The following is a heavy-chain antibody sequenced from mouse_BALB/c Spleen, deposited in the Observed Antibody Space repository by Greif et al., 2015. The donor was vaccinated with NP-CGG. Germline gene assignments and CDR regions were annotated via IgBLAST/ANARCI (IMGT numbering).Heavy chain of an antibody. CDR3: ANYYGSSYYFDY. Sequence: VQRVESGAELAKPGASVKMSCKASGYTFTSYWMHWVKQRPGQGLEWVGYINPSTGYTEYNQKFKDKATLTADKSSSTAYMQLSSLTSEDSAVYYCANYYGSSYYFDYWGRGTTLTVSS. V-gene: IGHV1-7*01. D-gene: IGHD1-1*01. J-gene: IGHJ2*01. CDR1: GYTFTSYW. CDR2: INPSTGYT.